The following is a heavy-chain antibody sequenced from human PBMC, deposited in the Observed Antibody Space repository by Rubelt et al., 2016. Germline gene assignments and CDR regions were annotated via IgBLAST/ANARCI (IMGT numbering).Heavy chain of an antibody. CDR3: ARYTGKGPPMVLPFDS. CDR2: ISGSGGST. D-gene: IGHD4/OR15-4a*01. V-gene: IGHV3-23*04. CDR1: GFTFSSYA. Sequence: EVQLVESGGGLVQPGGSLRLSCGASGFTFSSYAMSWVRQAPGKGLEWVSSISGSGGSTYYPDSVKGRFTISRETSKNKLALQMNSLGAEDTAVYYCARYTGKGPPMVLPFDSWGQGTLVTVSS. J-gene: IGHJ4*02.